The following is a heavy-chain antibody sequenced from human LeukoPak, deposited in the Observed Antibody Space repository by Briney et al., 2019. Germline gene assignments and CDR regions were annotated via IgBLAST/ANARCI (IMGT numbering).Heavy chain of an antibody. Sequence: PGGTLRLSCAVSGFTFSNYGMSWVRQAPGKGLEWVSTISGSGGRTYYADSVKGRFTISRDNAKNSLYLQMNSLRAEDTAVYYCARTHYYDSSGYLGYWGQGTLVTVSS. CDR1: GFTFSNYG. J-gene: IGHJ4*02. D-gene: IGHD3-22*01. CDR2: ISGSGGRT. CDR3: ARTHYYDSSGYLGY. V-gene: IGHV3-23*01.